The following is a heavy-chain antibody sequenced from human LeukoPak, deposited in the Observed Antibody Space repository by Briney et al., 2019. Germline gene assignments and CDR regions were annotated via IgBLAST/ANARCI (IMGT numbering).Heavy chain of an antibody. CDR3: ARDSYSGSYGSYYYYYMDV. D-gene: IGHD1-26*01. Sequence: PGGSLRLSCAASGFTFNNYNMNWVRQAPGKALEWVSSITSSGTYIFYADSVKGRFTISRDNAKNSLYLQMNSLGPEDTAVYFCARDSYSGSYGSYYYYYMDVWGKGTTVTVSS. CDR2: ITSSGTYI. CDR1: GFTFNNYN. J-gene: IGHJ6*03. V-gene: IGHV3-21*01.